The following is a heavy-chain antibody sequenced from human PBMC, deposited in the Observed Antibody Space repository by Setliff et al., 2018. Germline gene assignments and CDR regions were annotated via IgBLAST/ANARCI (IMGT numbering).Heavy chain of an antibody. J-gene: IGHJ4*02. Sequence: ASVKVSCKSSGYTFTSYGINWVRQAPGQGLEWMGWINAYAEKFQGRVTMTIDTPTSTAYMELRSLRSDDTAVYYCARYITGTTPADYWGQGTLVTVSS. D-gene: IGHD1-7*01. CDR3: ARYITGTTPADY. V-gene: IGHV1-18*01. CDR2: INAY. CDR1: GYTFTSYG.